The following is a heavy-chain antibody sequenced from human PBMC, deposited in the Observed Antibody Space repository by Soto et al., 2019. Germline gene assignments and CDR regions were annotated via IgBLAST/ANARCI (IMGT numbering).Heavy chain of an antibody. CDR3: AKNLGWSGYYTLDY. Sequence: GGSLRLSCAASGFTFSSYAMSWVRQAPGKGLEWVSAISGSGGSTYYADSVKGRFTISRDNSKNTLYLQMNSLRAEDTAVYYCAKNLGWSGYYTLDYWGQGTLFTVSS. CDR2: ISGSGGST. J-gene: IGHJ4*02. V-gene: IGHV3-23*01. D-gene: IGHD3-3*01. CDR1: GFTFSSYA.